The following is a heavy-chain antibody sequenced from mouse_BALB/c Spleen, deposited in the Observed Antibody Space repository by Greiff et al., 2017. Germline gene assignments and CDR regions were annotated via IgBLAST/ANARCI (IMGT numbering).Heavy chain of an antibody. Sequence: EVQVVESGGGLVQPGGSLKLSCAASGFTFSSYGMSWVRQTPDKRLELVATINSNGGSTYYPDSVKGRFTISRDNAKNTLYLQMSSLKSEDTAMYYCARGGLRGSSTYWYFDVWGAGTTVTVSS. CDR3: ARGGLRGSSTYWYFDV. CDR2: INSNGGST. V-gene: IGHV5-6-3*01. CDR1: GFTFSSYG. D-gene: IGHD1-1*01. J-gene: IGHJ1*01.